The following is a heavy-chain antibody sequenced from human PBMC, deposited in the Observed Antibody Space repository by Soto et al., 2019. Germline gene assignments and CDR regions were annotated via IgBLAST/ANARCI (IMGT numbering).Heavy chain of an antibody. V-gene: IGHV4-34*01. Sequence: SETLSLTCAVYGGSFSGYYWSWIRQPPGKGLEWIGEINHSGSTNYNPSLKSRVTISVDTSKNQFSLKLISLTAADTAVYYCASPAGYMDVWGKGTTVTVSS. CDR1: GGSFSGYY. D-gene: IGHD3-10*01. J-gene: IGHJ6*03. CDR3: ASPAGYMDV. CDR2: INHSGST.